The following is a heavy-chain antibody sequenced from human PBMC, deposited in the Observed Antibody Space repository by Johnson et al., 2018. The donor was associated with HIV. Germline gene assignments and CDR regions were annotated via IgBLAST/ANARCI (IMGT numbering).Heavy chain of an antibody. J-gene: IGHJ3*02. CDR2: IWYDGSNK. D-gene: IGHD3-22*01. CDR3: ATSLYYYDRSGFSFDAFDI. V-gene: IGHV3-33*08. CDR1: GFTFSSYG. Sequence: QVQLVESGGGVVQPGRSLRLSCAASGFTFSSYGMHWVRQAPGKGLEWVAVIWYDGSNKYYADSVKGRFTISRDNSKNTLYLQMNSLRVEDTAVYYCATSLYYYDRSGFSFDAFDIWGQGTLVTVSS.